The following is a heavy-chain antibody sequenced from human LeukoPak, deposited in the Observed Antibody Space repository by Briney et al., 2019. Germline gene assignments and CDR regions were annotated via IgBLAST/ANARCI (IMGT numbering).Heavy chain of an antibody. J-gene: IGHJ4*02. CDR2: IYYSGST. Sequence: SETLSLTCTVSGGSISSYYWSWIRQPPGKGLEWIGYIYYSGSTNYNPSLKSRVTISVGTSKNQFSLKLSSATAADTAVYYCARDSITMVRGVGFDYWGQGTLVTVSS. CDR3: ARDSITMVRGVGFDY. D-gene: IGHD3-10*01. V-gene: IGHV4-59*01. CDR1: GGSISSYY.